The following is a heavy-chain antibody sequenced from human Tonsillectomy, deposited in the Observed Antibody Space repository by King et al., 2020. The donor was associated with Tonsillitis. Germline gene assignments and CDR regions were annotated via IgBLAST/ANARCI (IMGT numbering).Heavy chain of an antibody. D-gene: IGHD3-9*01. CDR1: GFTFSSYA. Sequence: EVQLVESGGGLVQPGGSLRLSCAASGFTFSSYAMSWVRQAPGKGLEWDSAISSSGGSTYYADSVKGRFTISRDNSKNTLYLQMNSLRAEDTAVYYCAKAPARSAEYVDPHNDYWGQGTLVTVSS. V-gene: IGHV3-23*04. CDR3: AKAPARSAEYVDPHNDY. CDR2: ISSSGGST. J-gene: IGHJ4*02.